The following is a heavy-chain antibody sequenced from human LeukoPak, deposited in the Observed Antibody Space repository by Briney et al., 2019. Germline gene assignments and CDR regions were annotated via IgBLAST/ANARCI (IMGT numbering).Heavy chain of an antibody. CDR1: GGTFSSYA. D-gene: IGHD1-1*01. V-gene: IGHV1-69*01. CDR2: IIPIFGTA. J-gene: IGHJ4*02. Sequence: SVTVSCKAPGGTFSSYAISWVRQAPGQGLEWMGGIIPIFGTANYAQKFQGRVTITADESTSTAYMELSSLRSEDTAVYYCARIGELDESDYWGQGTLVTVSS. CDR3: ARIGELDESDY.